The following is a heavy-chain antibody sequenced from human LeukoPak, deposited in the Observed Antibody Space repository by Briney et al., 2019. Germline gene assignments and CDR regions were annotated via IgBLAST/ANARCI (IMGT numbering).Heavy chain of an antibody. Sequence: ASVKVSCKASEYTLTNHYMYWVRQAPGQGLEWMGLIHPSGDSTSYAQKFQGRVTMTSDTSTRTVYMELSSLRSEDTAVYYCARVPEAGYNPDYWGQGTLVTVSA. CDR3: ARVPEAGYNPDY. CDR1: EYTLTNHY. V-gene: IGHV1-46*01. J-gene: IGHJ4*02. D-gene: IGHD5-24*01. CDR2: IHPSGDST.